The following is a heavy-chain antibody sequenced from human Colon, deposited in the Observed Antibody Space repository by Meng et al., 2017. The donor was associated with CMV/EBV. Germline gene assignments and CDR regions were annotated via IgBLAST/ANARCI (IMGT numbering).Heavy chain of an antibody. CDR3: ARHYYDKGGDQFLQH. J-gene: IGHJ1*01. V-gene: IGHV3-11*01. CDR2: ISSASSTT. D-gene: IGHD2-21*02. Sequence: GGSLRLSCEGSGFRFSDYYMSWVRQAPGKGLEWVAYISSASSTTYYAESAKRRLTISRDNSMNRMYLQMDSPRAEDTAIYYCARHYYDKGGDQFLQHWGQGTLVTVSS. CDR1: GFRFSDYY.